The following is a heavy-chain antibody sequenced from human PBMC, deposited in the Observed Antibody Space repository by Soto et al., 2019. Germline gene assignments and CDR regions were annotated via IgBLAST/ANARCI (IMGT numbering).Heavy chain of an antibody. D-gene: IGHD6-13*01. J-gene: IGHJ3*02. CDR3: ARGGAAAHDAFDI. Sequence: GSLRLSSAASGFTFSSYSMNWVRQAPGKGLEWVSSISSSSSYIYYADSVKGRFTISRDNAKNSLYLQMNSLRAEDTAVYYCARGGAAAHDAFDIWGQGTMVTVSS. V-gene: IGHV3-21*01. CDR2: ISSSSSYI. CDR1: GFTFSSYS.